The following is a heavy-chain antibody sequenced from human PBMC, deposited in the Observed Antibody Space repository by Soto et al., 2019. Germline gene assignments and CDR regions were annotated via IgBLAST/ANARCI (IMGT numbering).Heavy chain of an antibody. V-gene: IGHV4-59*01. J-gene: IGHJ4*02. CDR3: ARGFSTTFDY. Sequence: PSETLSLTCTVSGGSISSYYWSWIRQPPGKGLEWIGYIYYSGSTNYNPSPKSRVTMSVDTSKNQFSLKLTSVTAADTAVYYCARGFSTTFDYWGQGTLVTVSS. D-gene: IGHD2-2*01. CDR2: IYYSGST. CDR1: GGSISSYY.